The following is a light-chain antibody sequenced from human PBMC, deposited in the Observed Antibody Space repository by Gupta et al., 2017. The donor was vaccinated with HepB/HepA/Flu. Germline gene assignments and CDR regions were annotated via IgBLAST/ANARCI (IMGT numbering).Light chain of an antibody. CDR2: AAS. J-gene: IGKJ4*01. CDR1: QGISSY. V-gene: IGKV1-8*01. CDR3: QQYYSYPPLT. Sequence: AIRMTQSPSSFSASTGDRVTITCRASQGISSYLAWYQQKPGKAPKLLIYAASTLQSGVPSMFSGSGSGTDFPLTISCLQSEDFATYYCQQYYSYPPLTFGGGTKVEIK.